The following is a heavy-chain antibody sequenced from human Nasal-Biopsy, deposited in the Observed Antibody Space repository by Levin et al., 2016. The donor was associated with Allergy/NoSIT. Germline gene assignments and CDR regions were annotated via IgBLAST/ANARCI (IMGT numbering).Heavy chain of an antibody. CDR1: GDFITNYY. CDR3: ARDRGDGSIPPFLDS. V-gene: IGHV4-59*01. Sequence: GSLRLSCAVSGDFITNYYWTWIRQPPGKGLEWIGYIHHSGITNLNPSLKSRVTLSVDTSKKQFSLKMTSVTAADTAVYYCARDRGDGSIPPFLDSWGQGTLVIVSS. D-gene: IGHD5-24*01. CDR2: IHHSGIT. J-gene: IGHJ4*02.